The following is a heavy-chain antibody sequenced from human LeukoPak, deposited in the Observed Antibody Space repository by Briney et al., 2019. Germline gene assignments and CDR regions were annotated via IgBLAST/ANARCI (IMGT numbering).Heavy chain of an antibody. CDR3: ARNLNDILTGYTY. Sequence: SETLSLTCTVSGGSISSSSYYWGWIRQPPGKGLVWIGSIYYSGSTYYNPSLKSRVTISVDTSKNQFSLKLSSVTAADTAVYYCARNLNDILTGYTYWGQGTLVTVSS. D-gene: IGHD3-9*01. CDR1: GGSISSSSYY. V-gene: IGHV4-39*01. CDR2: IYYSGST. J-gene: IGHJ4*02.